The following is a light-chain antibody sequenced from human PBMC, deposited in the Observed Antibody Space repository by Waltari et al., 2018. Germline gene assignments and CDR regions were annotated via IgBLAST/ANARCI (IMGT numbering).Light chain of an antibody. CDR3: HSRDASGVGGT. V-gene: IGLV3-19*01. Sequence: TQDLAVSVVMGQTVRITCQGDSLRRYYALWYRQRPGQAPILVMYDKNNRPSGVPDRFSGSSSDNTASLTITGAQAEDEAYYYCHSRDASGVGGTFGGGTKLTVL. CDR1: SLRRYY. J-gene: IGLJ3*02. CDR2: DKN.